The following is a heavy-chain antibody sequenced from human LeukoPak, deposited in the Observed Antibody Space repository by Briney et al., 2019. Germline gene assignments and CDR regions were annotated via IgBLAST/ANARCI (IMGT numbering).Heavy chain of an antibody. CDR1: GGSISSGGYY. D-gene: IGHD3-3*01. CDR2: IYYSGST. V-gene: IGHV4-31*03. Sequence: PSQTLSLTCTVSGGSISSGGYYWSWIRQHPGKGLEWIGYIYYSGSTYYNPSLKSRVTISVDTSKNQFSLKLSSVTAADTAVYYCARVRWSASDAFDIWGQGTMVTVSS. CDR3: ARVRWSASDAFDI. J-gene: IGHJ3*02.